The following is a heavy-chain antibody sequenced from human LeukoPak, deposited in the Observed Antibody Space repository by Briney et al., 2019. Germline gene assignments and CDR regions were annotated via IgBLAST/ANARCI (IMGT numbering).Heavy chain of an antibody. CDR3: ARDRYDIP. J-gene: IGHJ5*02. CDR2: IYYSGST. Sequence: SETLSLTCTVSGGSISSYYWSWIRQPPGKGLEWIGYIYYSGSTNYNPSLKSRLTMSVDTSKNQFSLKLDSVTAADTAVYYCARDRYDIPWGQGTLVTVSS. CDR1: GGSISSYY. V-gene: IGHV4-4*08. D-gene: IGHD3-9*01.